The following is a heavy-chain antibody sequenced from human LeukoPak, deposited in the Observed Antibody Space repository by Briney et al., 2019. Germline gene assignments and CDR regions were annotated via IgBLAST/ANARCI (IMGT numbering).Heavy chain of an antibody. CDR1: GGSFSGYY. CDR2: INHSGST. D-gene: IGHD3-3*01. V-gene: IGHV4-34*01. J-gene: IGHJ5*02. CDR3: ARVGPTAYYDFWSGYYRNWFDP. Sequence: SETLSLTCAVYGGSFSGYYWSWIRQPPGKGLEWIGEINHSGSTNYNPSLKSRVTISVDTSKNQFSLKLSSVTAADTAVYYCARVGPTAYYDFWSGYYRNWFDPWGQGTLVAVSS.